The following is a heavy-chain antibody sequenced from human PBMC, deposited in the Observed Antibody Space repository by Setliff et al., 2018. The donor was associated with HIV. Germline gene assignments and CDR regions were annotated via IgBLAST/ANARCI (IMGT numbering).Heavy chain of an antibody. V-gene: IGHV4-61*09. CDR1: GGSISSGSYY. J-gene: IGHJ6*03. CDR2: IYTSETT. D-gene: IGHD2-15*01. Sequence: LSLTCNVSGGSISSGSYYWSWIRQPAGKELEWIGHIYTSETTNYNPSLKSRVTISLDTSNNHFSLKLRSVTATDTAVYYCARVVAATHYYYYYMDVWGKGTTVTVS. CDR3: ARVVAATHYYYYYMDV.